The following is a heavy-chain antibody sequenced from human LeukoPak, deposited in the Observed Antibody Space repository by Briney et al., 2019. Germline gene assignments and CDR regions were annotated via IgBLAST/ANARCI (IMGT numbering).Heavy chain of an antibody. V-gene: IGHV4-39*07. Sequence: SETLSLTCTVSGGSISSSSYYWGWIRQPPGKGLEWTGSIYYSGSTYYNPSLKSRVTISVDTSKNQFSLKLSSVTAADTAVYYCARQPPNDSSGPRASWRGYMDVWGKGTTVTVSS. CDR2: IYYSGST. CDR3: ARQPPNDSSGPRASWRGYMDV. CDR1: GGSISSSSYY. D-gene: IGHD3-22*01. J-gene: IGHJ6*03.